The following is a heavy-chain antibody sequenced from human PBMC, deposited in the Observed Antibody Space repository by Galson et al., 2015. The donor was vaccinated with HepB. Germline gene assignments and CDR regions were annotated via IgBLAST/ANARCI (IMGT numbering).Heavy chain of an antibody. CDR3: ARDGPATGTTSLRPFDY. Sequence: SVKVSCKASGYTFTSYGISWVRQAPGQGLEWMGWISAYNGNTNYAQKLQGRVTMTTDTSTSTAYMELRSLRSDDTAVYYCARDGPATGTTSLRPFDYWGQGTLVTVSS. V-gene: IGHV1-18*01. CDR1: GYTFTSYG. D-gene: IGHD1-1*01. CDR2: ISAYNGNT. J-gene: IGHJ4*02.